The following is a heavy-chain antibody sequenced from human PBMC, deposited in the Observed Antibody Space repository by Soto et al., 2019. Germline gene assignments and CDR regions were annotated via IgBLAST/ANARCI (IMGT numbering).Heavy chain of an antibody. Sequence: GGSLRLSCAASGFTFSSYGMHWVRQAPGKGLEWVAVIWYDGSNKYYADSVKGRFTISRDNSKNTLYLQMNSLRAEDTAVYYCATTVEYSSSPIYYYYMDVWGKGTTVTVSS. CDR2: IWYDGSNK. J-gene: IGHJ6*03. V-gene: IGHV3-33*01. CDR3: ATTVEYSSSPIYYYYMDV. D-gene: IGHD6-6*01. CDR1: GFTFSSYG.